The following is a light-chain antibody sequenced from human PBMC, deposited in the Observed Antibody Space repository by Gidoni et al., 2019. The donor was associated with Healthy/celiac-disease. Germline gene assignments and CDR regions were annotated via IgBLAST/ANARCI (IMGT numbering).Light chain of an antibody. CDR1: KLGDKY. CDR2: QDS. V-gene: IGLV3-1*01. J-gene: IGLJ2*01. CDR3: QAWDSSTVV. Sequence: YVLTPPPSVSLPPGQTASITCSGDKLGDKYACWYQQKPGQSPVLVIYQDSKRPSGIPERFSGSNSGNTATLTISGTQAMDEADYYCQAWDSSTVVFGGGTKLTVL.